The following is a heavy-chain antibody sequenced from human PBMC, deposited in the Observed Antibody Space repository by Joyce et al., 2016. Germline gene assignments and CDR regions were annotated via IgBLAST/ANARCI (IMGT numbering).Heavy chain of an antibody. CDR3: VRGHYDYVWGSWRHIYFDY. V-gene: IGHV1-69*06. CDR2: VSPVFGTA. D-gene: IGHD3-16*01. J-gene: IGHJ4*02. Sequence: QAQLVQSGAEVKRPGSSVKISCKASGGTFSTYVINWVRQAPGQGFEWMGGVSPVFGTASYAPMFQGRVTVTADKSAGTAYMELSSLRSEDTAVYYCVRGHYDYVWGSWRHIYFDYWGQGTLVTVSS. CDR1: GGTFSTYV.